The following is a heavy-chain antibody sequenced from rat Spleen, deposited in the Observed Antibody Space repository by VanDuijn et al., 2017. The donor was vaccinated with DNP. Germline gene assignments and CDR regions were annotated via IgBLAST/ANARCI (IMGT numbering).Heavy chain of an antibody. Sequence: EVQLVESGGGLVQPGSSLKLSCAASGFTLSDYYMAWVRQAPTKGLEWVAYINYDGGSTYSGDSVKGRFTISRDNAKNTLYLQMNSLRSEDMATYYCSRHVLPLRVWDYWGQGVKVTVSS. CDR2: INYDGGST. CDR1: GFTLSDYY. D-gene: IGHD1-4*01. J-gene: IGHJ2*01. V-gene: IGHV5-22*01. CDR3: SRHVLPLRVWDY.